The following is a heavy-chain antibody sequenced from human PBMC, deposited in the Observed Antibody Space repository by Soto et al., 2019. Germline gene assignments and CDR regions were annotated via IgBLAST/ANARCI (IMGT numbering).Heavy chain of an antibody. Sequence: PSETLSLTCPISGGAIGSHYWTWIRQPAGKGLEWIGRIYSSGSTQYNPSLQSRVTMSLDTSKNQFSLRLESVTAADTAVYYCARGQRFSDWFDPWGQGTLVTVSS. CDR3: ARGQRFSDWFDP. CDR1: GGAIGSHY. V-gene: IGHV4-4*07. D-gene: IGHD3-3*01. J-gene: IGHJ5*02. CDR2: IYSSGST.